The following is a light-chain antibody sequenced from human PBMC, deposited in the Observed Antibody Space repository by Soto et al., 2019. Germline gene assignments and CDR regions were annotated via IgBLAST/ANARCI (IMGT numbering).Light chain of an antibody. CDR2: EVN. J-gene: IGLJ2*01. V-gene: IGLV2-14*01. CDR1: SSDVGGYKY. CDR3: SSYSNISTLVV. Sequence: QSALTQPASVSGSPGQSITISCTGTSSDVGGYKYVSWYQQHPGKAPQLIIYEVNNRPSGVSNRFSGSKSGNTASLTISGLQAEDEADYYCSSYSNISTLVVFGGGTKVTVL.